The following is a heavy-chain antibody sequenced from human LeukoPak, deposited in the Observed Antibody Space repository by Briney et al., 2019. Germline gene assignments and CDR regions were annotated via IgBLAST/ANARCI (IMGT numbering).Heavy chain of an antibody. Sequence: ASVKVSCKASGYTFTGYYMHWVRQAPGQGLEWMGIINPSGGSTSYAQKFQGRVTMTRDMSTSTVYMELSSLRSEDTAVYYCARAFRSIAALGYWGQGTLVTVSS. CDR1: GYTFTGYY. CDR3: ARAFRSIAALGY. CDR2: INPSGGST. J-gene: IGHJ4*02. V-gene: IGHV1-46*01. D-gene: IGHD6-6*01.